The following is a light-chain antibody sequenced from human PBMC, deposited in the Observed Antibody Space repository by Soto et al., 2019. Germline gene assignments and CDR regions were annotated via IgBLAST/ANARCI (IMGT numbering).Light chain of an antibody. Sequence: AIQMTQSPSSLSASVGDRVTITCRASDDIRKELSWYQQKPGKAPNVLIYGASSSQSGVPSRFSGSGSGTDFTLTISSLQPEDFATYYCLQDHNYPRTFGQGTKVDVK. CDR2: GAS. V-gene: IGKV1-6*01. CDR1: DDIRKE. J-gene: IGKJ1*01. CDR3: LQDHNYPRT.